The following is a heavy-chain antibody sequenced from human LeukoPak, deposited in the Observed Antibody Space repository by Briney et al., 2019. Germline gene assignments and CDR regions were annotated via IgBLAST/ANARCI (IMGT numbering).Heavy chain of an antibody. Sequence: GGSLRLSCAASEFSVGSNYMTWVRQAPGKGLEWVSLIYSGGSTYYAYSVKGRFTISRDNSKNTLYLQMNSLRAEDTAVYYCASAYCGGDCYSAYYYYYMDVWGKGTTVTISS. CDR1: EFSVGSNY. D-gene: IGHD2-21*02. V-gene: IGHV3-53*01. CDR2: IYSGGST. J-gene: IGHJ6*03. CDR3: ASAYCGGDCYSAYYYYYMDV.